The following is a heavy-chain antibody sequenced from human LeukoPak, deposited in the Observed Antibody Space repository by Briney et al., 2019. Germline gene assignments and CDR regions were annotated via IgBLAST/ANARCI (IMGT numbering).Heavy chain of an antibody. CDR3: ARETVAGTLDY. CDR1: GFTFSDYY. D-gene: IGHD6-19*01. Sequence: GGSLRLSCAASGFTFSDYYMSWIRQAPGKGPEWVSYISSSSSYTNYADSVKGRFTISRDNAKNSLYLQMNSLRAEDTAVYYCARETVAGTLDYWGQGTLVTVSS. J-gene: IGHJ4*02. CDR2: ISSSSSYT. V-gene: IGHV3-11*06.